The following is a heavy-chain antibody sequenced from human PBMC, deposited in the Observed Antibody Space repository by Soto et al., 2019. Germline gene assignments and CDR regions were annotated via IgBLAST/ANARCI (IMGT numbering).Heavy chain of an antibody. J-gene: IGHJ4*02. CDR3: ARELVPPLYYDFWSGYYGVDY. V-gene: IGHV1-18*04. CDR2: ISAYNGNT. CDR1: GYTFTSYG. Sequence: QVQLVQSGAEVKKPGASVKVSCKASGYTFTSYGISWVRQAPGQGLEWMGWISAYNGNTNYAQKLQGRVTMTTDTFTSTAYMELRSLRSDDTAVYYCARELVPPLYYDFWSGYYGVDYWGQGTLVTVSS. D-gene: IGHD3-3*01.